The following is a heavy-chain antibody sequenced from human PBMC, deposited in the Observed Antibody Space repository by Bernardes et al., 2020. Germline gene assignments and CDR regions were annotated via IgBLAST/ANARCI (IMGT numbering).Heavy chain of an antibody. CDR2: ISSSSSYI. CDR1: GFTFSSYS. Sequence: GGSLRLSCAASGFTFSSYSMNWVRQAPGKGLEWVSSISSSSSYIYYADSVKGRFTISRDNAKNSLYLQMNSLRAEDTAVYYCARDFSGDWAFDYWGQGTLVTVSS. CDR3: ARDFSGDWAFDY. J-gene: IGHJ4*02. D-gene: IGHD2-21*02. V-gene: IGHV3-21*01.